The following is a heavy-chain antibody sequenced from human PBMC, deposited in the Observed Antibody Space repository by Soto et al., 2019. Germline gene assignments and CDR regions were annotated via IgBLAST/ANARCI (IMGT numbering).Heavy chain of an antibody. V-gene: IGHV4-59*08. Sequence: SETLSLTCNVSGGSISPYYWAWIRQPPGKGLEWVGYIYYGGTTSYNPSLKSRVTISLETSKSQFSLRLSSVTAADTAVYYCARLGRYYQSLDLWGPGTLVTVSS. D-gene: IGHD3-10*01. CDR2: IYYGGTT. CDR1: GGSISPYY. J-gene: IGHJ5*02. CDR3: ARLGRYYQSLDL.